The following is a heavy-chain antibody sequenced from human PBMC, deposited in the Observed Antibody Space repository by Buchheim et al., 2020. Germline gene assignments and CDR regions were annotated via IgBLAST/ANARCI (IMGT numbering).Heavy chain of an antibody. Sequence: QITLKESGPTLVKPTQTLTLTCTFSGFSLSTNGVGVGWIRQPPGKALEWLALIYWDDDKRYSPSLKSRLTITKDTSKNQVVLTMTNMDPVDTATYYCAHSTPDIVLVPAVYFDYWGQGTL. CDR1: GFSLSTNGVG. CDR3: AHSTPDIVLVPAVYFDY. D-gene: IGHD2-2*01. J-gene: IGHJ4*02. CDR2: IYWDDDK. V-gene: IGHV2-5*02.